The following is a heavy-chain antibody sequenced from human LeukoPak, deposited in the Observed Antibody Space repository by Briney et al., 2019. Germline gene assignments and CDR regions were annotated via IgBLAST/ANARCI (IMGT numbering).Heavy chain of an antibody. Sequence: APVKVSCKASGYTFTGYYMHWVRQAPGQGLEWMGWINPNSGGTNYAQKFQGRVTMTRDTSISTAYMELSRLRSDDTAVYYCARPLYSSGTTEDDYWGQGTLVTVSS. CDR2: INPNSGGT. CDR3: ARPLYSSGTTEDDY. V-gene: IGHV1-2*02. CDR1: GYTFTGYY. J-gene: IGHJ4*02. D-gene: IGHD6-19*01.